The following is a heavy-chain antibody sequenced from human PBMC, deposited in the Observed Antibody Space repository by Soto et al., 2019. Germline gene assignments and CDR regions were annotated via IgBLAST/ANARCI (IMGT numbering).Heavy chain of an antibody. J-gene: IGHJ4*02. CDR2: ISAYNGNT. Sequence: QVQLVQTGAEVKKPGASVKVSCKASGYSFTSYGISWVRQAPGQGLEWMGWISAYNGNTNYAQKLQGRVTMTTDTSTSTAYIELRSLRSDDTAVYYCARDVRGYSSGWVVYWGQGTLVTVSS. CDR3: ARDVRGYSSGWVVY. CDR1: GYSFTSYG. D-gene: IGHD6-19*01. V-gene: IGHV1-18*01.